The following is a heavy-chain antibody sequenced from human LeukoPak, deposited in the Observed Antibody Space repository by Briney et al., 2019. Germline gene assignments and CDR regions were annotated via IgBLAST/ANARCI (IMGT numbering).Heavy chain of an antibody. CDR3: AKELYDSSGYFDY. V-gene: IGHV3-23*01. D-gene: IGHD3-22*01. CDR1: GFTFSSYA. Sequence: QSGGSLRLSCAASGFTFSSYAMSWVRQAPGKGLEWVSAISGSGGSTYYADSVKGRFIISRDNSKNTLYLQMNSLRAEDTAVYYCAKELYDSSGYFDYWGQGTLVTVSS. J-gene: IGHJ4*02. CDR2: ISGSGGST.